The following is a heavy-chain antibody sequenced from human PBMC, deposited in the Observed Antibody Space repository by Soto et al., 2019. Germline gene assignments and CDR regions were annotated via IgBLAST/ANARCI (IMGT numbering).Heavy chain of an antibody. CDR1: GGSISSSSYY. D-gene: IGHD3-10*01. CDR2: IYYSGST. J-gene: IGHJ4*02. Sequence: SETLSLTCTVSGGSISSSSYYWGWIRQPPGKGLEWIGSIYYSGSTYYNPSLKSRVTISVDTSKNQFSLKLSSVTAADTAVYYCARLIRTYYYGSGSYGFDYWGQGTLVTVSS. V-gene: IGHV4-39*01. CDR3: ARLIRTYYYGSGSYGFDY.